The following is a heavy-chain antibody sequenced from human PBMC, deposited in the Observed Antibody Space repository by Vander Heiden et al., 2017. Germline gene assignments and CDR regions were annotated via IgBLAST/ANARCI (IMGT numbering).Heavy chain of an antibody. V-gene: IGHV3-13*01. D-gene: IGHD6-19*01. J-gene: IGHJ4*02. Sequence: EVQLVESGGGLVQPGGSLRPSCAPSGLPFSSYDMRGVRQATGKGLEWVSAIGTAGDTYYPGSVKGRFTISRENAKNSLYLQMNSLRAGDTAVYYCARQAVAGTEGFDYWGQGTLVTVSS. CDR1: GLPFSSYD. CDR2: IGTAGDT. CDR3: ARQAVAGTEGFDY.